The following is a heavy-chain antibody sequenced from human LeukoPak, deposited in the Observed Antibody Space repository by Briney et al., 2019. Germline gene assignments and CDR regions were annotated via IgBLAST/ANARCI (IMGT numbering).Heavy chain of an antibody. D-gene: IGHD5-24*01. CDR3: AKSGYNRFDY. CDR2: SRGSGSGGST. CDR1: GFTFSSSA. J-gene: IGHJ4*02. V-gene: IGHV3-23*01. Sequence: GGSLRLSCAASGFTFSSSAMSWVRQAPGKGLEWVSSSRGSGSGGSTYYADSVKGRFTISRDNSKNTLYLQMNSLIAEDTAVYYCAKSGYNRFDYWGQGTRVTVSS.